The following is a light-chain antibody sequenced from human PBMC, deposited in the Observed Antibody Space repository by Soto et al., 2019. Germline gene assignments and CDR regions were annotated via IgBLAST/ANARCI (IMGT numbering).Light chain of an antibody. CDR2: DAS. CDR1: QRISSW. V-gene: IGKV1-5*01. Sequence: DIQMTQSPSTLSASVGDRVTITCRASQRISSWLAWYQQKPGKAPKLLIYDASSLESGVPSRFSGSGSGTEFTLTISSLQPDDFATYYCQHPGTFGQGTKVEIK. J-gene: IGKJ1*01. CDR3: QHPGT.